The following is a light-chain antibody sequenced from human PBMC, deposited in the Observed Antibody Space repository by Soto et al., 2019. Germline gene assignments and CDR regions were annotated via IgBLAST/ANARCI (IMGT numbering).Light chain of an antibody. CDR3: SSYTSSSTLV. Sequence: QSVLTQPPSASGPPGQRVTISCSGSDSNIGSNRVNWYQQFPGAAPKLMIYEVSNRPSGVSNRFSGSKSGNTASLTISGLQAEDEADYYCSSYTSSSTLVFGGGTKVTVL. CDR1: DSNIGSNR. J-gene: IGLJ2*01. V-gene: IGLV2-14*02. CDR2: EVS.